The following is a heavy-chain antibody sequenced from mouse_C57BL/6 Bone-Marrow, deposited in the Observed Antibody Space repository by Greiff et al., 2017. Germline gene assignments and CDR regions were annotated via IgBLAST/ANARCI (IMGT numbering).Heavy chain of an antibody. J-gene: IGHJ4*01. Sequence: QVQLQQPGAELVKPGASVKMSCKASGYTFTSYWITWVKQRPGPGLEWIGDIYPGSGSTNYNEKFKSKATLTVDTSSSTAYMQLSSLTSEDSAVYYCARKSNYPYAMDYWGQGTSVTVSS. CDR3: ARKSNYPYAMDY. CDR2: IYPGSGST. V-gene: IGHV1-55*01. D-gene: IGHD2-5*01. CDR1: GYTFTSYW.